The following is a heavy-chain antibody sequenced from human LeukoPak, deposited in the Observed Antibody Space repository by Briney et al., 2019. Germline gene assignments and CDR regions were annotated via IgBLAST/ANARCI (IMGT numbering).Heavy chain of an antibody. J-gene: IGHJ5*02. CDR2: IYYSGST. V-gene: IGHV4-59*01. D-gene: IGHD6-19*01. Sequence: PSETLSLTCSVSGGSISSCYWSWIRQPPGKGLEWIGYIYYSGSTNYNPSLKSRVTISVDTSKNQFSLKLSSVTAADTAVYYCVRGRGLYSSGWPDNWFDPWGQGTLVTVSS. CDR1: GGSISSCY. CDR3: VRGRGLYSSGWPDNWFDP.